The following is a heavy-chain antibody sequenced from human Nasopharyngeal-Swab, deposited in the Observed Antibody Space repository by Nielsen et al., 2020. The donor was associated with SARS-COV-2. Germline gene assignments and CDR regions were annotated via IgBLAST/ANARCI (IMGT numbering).Heavy chain of an antibody. CDR1: GFTFNMYS. CDR3: ARLGTESYHYYSLDV. CDR2: ISSSSNYI. V-gene: IGHV3-21*01. Sequence: GESLKISCVTSGFTFNMYSMHWVRQAPGKGPEWVSSISSSSNYIYYGDSVKGRFTISRDNTQKSLYLEMNSLRVEDTAAYYCARLGTESYHYYSLDVWGQGTTVTVSS. J-gene: IGHJ6*02. D-gene: IGHD1-1*01.